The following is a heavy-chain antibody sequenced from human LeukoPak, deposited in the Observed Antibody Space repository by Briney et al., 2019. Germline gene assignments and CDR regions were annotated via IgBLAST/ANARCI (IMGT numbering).Heavy chain of an antibody. CDR3: VSPRGFSYGYFDY. V-gene: IGHV4-61*01. Sequence: SETLSLTCIVSGGSVSSASYYWRWIRQPPGKGLEWIGYIYYSGTNYNPSLKSRVTISEDTSKNQFSLTLGSVSATDTAVYYCVSPRGFSYGYFDYWGQGTLVTVSS. CDR2: IYYSGT. J-gene: IGHJ4*02. CDR1: GGSVSSASYY. D-gene: IGHD5-18*01.